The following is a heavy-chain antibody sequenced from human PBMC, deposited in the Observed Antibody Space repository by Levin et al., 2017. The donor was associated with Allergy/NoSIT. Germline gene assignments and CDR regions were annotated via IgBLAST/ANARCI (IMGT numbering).Heavy chain of an antibody. V-gene: IGHV1-8*01. Sequence: AASVKVSCKASGYTFTSYDINWLRQATGQGLEWMGWMNPNNGDTGYAQKFQGRVTMTRDTSTSTAYMELSSLRSEDTAVYYCVRVHVEAPEVSWGQGPLVTVSS. CDR2: MNPNNGDT. CDR3: VRVHVEAPEVS. CDR1: GYTFTSYD. D-gene: IGHD6-6*01. J-gene: IGHJ5*02.